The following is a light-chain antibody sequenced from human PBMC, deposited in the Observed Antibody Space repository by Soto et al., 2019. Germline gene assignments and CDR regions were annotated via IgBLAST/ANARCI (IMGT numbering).Light chain of an antibody. J-gene: IGKJ1*01. CDR3: QQYYSSWT. Sequence: EIVLTQSPGTLSLSPGEGATLSCRASQSISNTFLAWYQQRPGQAPRILIYGASRRATGIPDRFSGSGSGTDFTLTISILEPEDFELYYCQQYYSSWTFGQGTKVEMK. CDR2: GAS. CDR1: QSISNTF. V-gene: IGKV3-20*01.